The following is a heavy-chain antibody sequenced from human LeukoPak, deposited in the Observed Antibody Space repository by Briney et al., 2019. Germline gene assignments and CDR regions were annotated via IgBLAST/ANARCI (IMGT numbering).Heavy chain of an antibody. Sequence: ASVKVSCKASGYTFTGYHMHWVRQAPRQGLEWMGRINPNSGDTNYAQKFQGTVTMTTDTSITTAYMELSRLRSDDTARYCCARDDCSSTSCIFDYWGQGTLVSVSS. V-gene: IGHV1-2*06. J-gene: IGHJ4*02. CDR3: ARDDCSSTSCIFDY. CDR1: GYTFTGYH. CDR2: INPNSGDT. D-gene: IGHD2-2*01.